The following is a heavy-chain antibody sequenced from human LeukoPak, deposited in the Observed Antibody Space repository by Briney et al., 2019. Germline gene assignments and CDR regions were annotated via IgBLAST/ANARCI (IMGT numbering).Heavy chain of an antibody. J-gene: IGHJ4*02. Sequence: GGSLRLSCGASGFTFSSYSMNWVRQAPGKGLEWVSSISSSSSYIYYADSVKGRFTISRDNAKNSLYLQMNSLRAEDTAVYYCARVIRTTVTTSPNQDYWGQGTLVTVSS. CDR1: GFTFSSYS. CDR2: ISSSSSYI. V-gene: IGHV3-21*01. CDR3: ARVIRTTVTTSPNQDY. D-gene: IGHD4-17*01.